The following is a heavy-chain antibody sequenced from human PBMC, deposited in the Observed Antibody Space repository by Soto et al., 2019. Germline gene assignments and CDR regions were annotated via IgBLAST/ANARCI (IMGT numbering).Heavy chain of an antibody. CDR2: ISSSSSYI. V-gene: IGHV3-21*01. CDR1: GFTFSSYS. Sequence: NPGGSLRLSCAASGFTFSSYSMNWVRQAPGKGLEWVSSISSSSSYIYYADSVKGRFTISRDNAKNSLYLQMNSLRAEDTAVYYCARTQYNWNDRAAFDIWGQGTMVTVSS. CDR3: ARTQYNWNDRAAFDI. D-gene: IGHD1-1*01. J-gene: IGHJ3*02.